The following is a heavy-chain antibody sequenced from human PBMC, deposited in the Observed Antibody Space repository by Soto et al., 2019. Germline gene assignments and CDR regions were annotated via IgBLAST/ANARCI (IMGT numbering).Heavy chain of an antibody. CDR2: IIPIFGTA. J-gene: IGHJ4*02. Sequence: SVKVSCKASGGTFNSYVISWVRQAPGQGLEWMGGIIPIFGTAKYAQNFQGRVTITADESTNTAYMELSSLRSGDTAVYYCARDGIRPRYFDYWGQGTLVTVSS. CDR3: ARDGIRPRYFDY. D-gene: IGHD1-20*01. V-gene: IGHV1-69*13. CDR1: GGTFNSYV.